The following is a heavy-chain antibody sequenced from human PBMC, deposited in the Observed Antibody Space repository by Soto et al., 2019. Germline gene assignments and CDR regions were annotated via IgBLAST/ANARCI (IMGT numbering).Heavy chain of an antibody. Sequence: PSETLSLTCTVSGGSTSSSYWSWIRQPPGKGLEWIGYIYDSGSTYYNSSLKSRVTMSVDTSKNQFSLKLSSVTAADTAVYYCARTQSEHITIFGVVIPRPFDYWGQGTLVTVSS. CDR3: ARTQSEHITIFGVVIPRPFDY. J-gene: IGHJ4*02. D-gene: IGHD3-3*01. CDR2: IYDSGST. CDR1: GGSTSSSY. V-gene: IGHV4-59*08.